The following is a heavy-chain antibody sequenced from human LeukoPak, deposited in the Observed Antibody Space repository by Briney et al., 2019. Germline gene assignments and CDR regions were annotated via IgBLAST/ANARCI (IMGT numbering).Heavy chain of an antibody. CDR3: ARDHAYAFDI. Sequence: GGSLRLSCAASGLTVSSSYMNWVREAPGKGLEWISYINSDASATYYADSVKGRFTISRDNAKNSLSLQMNSLRDEDTGVYYCARDHAYAFDIWGQGTMVTVSS. CDR1: GLTVSSSY. CDR2: INSDASAT. D-gene: IGHD2-2*01. V-gene: IGHV3-48*02. J-gene: IGHJ3*02.